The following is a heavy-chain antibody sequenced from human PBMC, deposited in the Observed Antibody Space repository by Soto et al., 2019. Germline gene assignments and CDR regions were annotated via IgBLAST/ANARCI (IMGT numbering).Heavy chain of an antibody. CDR1: GFTFSSYS. D-gene: IGHD3-9*01. V-gene: IGHV3-48*01. CDR2: ISSSSSTI. Sequence: PGGSLRLSCAASGFTFSSYSMNWVRQAPGKGLEWVSYISSSSSTIYYADSVKGRFTISRDNAKNSLYLQMNSLRAEGTAVYYCARVSPSRGDILTGPVDYWGQGTLVTVSS. J-gene: IGHJ4*02. CDR3: ARVSPSRGDILTGPVDY.